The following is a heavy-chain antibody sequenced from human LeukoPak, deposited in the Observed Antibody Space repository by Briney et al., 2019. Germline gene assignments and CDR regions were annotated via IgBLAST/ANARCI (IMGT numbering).Heavy chain of an antibody. J-gene: IGHJ3*02. CDR2: IYYSGST. CDR3: ARVAVAGIGLDAFDI. V-gene: IGHV4-59*08. Sequence: SETLSLTCTVSGGSISSYYWSWIRQPPGKGLEWIGYIYYSGSTNYNPSLKSRVTISVDTSKNQFSLKLSSVTAADTAVYYCARVAVAGIGLDAFDIWGQGTMVTVSS. D-gene: IGHD6-19*01. CDR1: GGSISSYY.